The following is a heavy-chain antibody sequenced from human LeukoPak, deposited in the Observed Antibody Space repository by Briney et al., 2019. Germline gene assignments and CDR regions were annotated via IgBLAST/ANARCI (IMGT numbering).Heavy chain of an antibody. D-gene: IGHD4-23*01. V-gene: IGHV3-43*01. Sequence: GGSLRLSCVASGFALDEYTFNWVRQAPGKGLEWVSLMSWNGHNTYYSDSVKGRFTISRGNSKNSIYLEMKDLRIEDTALYYCAKDMEDYGGNSFDSWGEGTLVTVSS. CDR2: MSWNGHNT. CDR3: AKDMEDYGGNSFDS. CDR1: GFALDEYT. J-gene: IGHJ5*01.